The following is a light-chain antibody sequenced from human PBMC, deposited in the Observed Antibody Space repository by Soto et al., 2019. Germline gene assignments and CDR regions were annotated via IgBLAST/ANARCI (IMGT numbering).Light chain of an antibody. V-gene: IGLV2-8*01. Sequence: QSALTQPPSASGSPGQSVTISCSGSSSDVGAYNSVSWYLQHPGKAPKLIISEVSKRPSGVPTRFSGSKSGNTASLTVSGLQAEDEADYYCSSLAAGGSNLLFGGGTKLTVL. CDR3: SSLAAGGSNLL. J-gene: IGLJ2*01. CDR1: SSDVGAYNS. CDR2: EVS.